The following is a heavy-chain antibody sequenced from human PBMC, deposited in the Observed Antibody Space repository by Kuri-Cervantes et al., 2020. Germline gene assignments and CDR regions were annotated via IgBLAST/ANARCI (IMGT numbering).Heavy chain of an antibody. D-gene: IGHD5-18*01. CDR2: VIPIFGTA. CDR3: AREVLGTAMANWFDP. Sequence: SVKVSCKVSGYTLTELSMHWVRQAPGKGLEWMGGVIPIFGTANYAQKFQGRVTITADESTSTAYMELSSLRSEDTAVYYCAREVLGTAMANWFDPWGQGTLVTVSS. J-gene: IGHJ5*02. V-gene: IGHV1-69*13. CDR1: GYTLTELS.